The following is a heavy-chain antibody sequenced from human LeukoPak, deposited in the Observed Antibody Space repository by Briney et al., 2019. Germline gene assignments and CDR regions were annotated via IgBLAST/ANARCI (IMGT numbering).Heavy chain of an antibody. D-gene: IGHD1-26*01. CDR3: ARRAMGATSCDY. J-gene: IGHJ4*02. Sequence: GGSLRLSCAASGFTFSDYYMTWVRQAPGKGLEWVSYISSSSNTVYYADSVKGRLTVSRDNANNSLYVQMTNLRAEDTAVYYCARRAMGATSCDYWGQGTLVTVSS. CDR1: GFTFSDYY. V-gene: IGHV3-11*04. CDR2: ISSSSNTV.